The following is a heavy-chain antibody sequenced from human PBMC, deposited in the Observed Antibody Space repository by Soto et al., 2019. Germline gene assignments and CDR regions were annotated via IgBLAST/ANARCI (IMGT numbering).Heavy chain of an antibody. J-gene: IGHJ6*02. Sequence: PGGSLRLSCAASGFTFSDHYMDWVRQAPGKGLEWVGRTRNKANSYTTEYAASVKGRFTISRDDSKNSLYLQMNSLKTEDTAVYYCARGGRSSGYLGARKYGMDVWGQGTTVTVSS. CDR3: ARGGRSSGYLGARKYGMDV. V-gene: IGHV3-72*01. D-gene: IGHD3-22*01. CDR2: TRNKANSYTT. CDR1: GFTFSDHY.